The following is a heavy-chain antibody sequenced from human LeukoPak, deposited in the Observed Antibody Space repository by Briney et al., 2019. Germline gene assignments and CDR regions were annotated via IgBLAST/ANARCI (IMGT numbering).Heavy chain of an antibody. V-gene: IGHV3-30*18. Sequence: PGGSLRLSCAASGFTFSSYGMHWVRQAPGKGLECVALISDAGNNKYYADSVKGRFTISRDNSKNTLYLQMNSLRAEDTAVYYCAKDELLLSFEDWGQGTLVTVSS. CDR1: GFTFSSYG. J-gene: IGHJ4*02. CDR3: AKDELLLSFED. D-gene: IGHD3-10*01. CDR2: ISDAGNNK.